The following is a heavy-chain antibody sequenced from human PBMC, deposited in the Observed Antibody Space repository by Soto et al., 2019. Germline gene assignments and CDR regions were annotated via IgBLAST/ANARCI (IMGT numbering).Heavy chain of an antibody. V-gene: IGHV3-23*01. Sequence: EVQLLESGGDLVQPGGSLRLSCAASGFTFSSHAMSWVRQAPGRGLEWVSGVSGSGGSTYYADSVKGRFTISRDNSKNTLYRQMNSLRGEDTAVYYCASRNYFASGSYYWYYFDYWRQGTLFTVSS. J-gene: IGHJ4*02. D-gene: IGHD3-10*01. CDR1: GFTFSSHA. CDR3: ASRNYFASGSYYWYYFDY. CDR2: VSGSGGST.